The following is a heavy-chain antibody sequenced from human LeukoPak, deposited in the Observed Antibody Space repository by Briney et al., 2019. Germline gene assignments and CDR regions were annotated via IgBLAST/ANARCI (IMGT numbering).Heavy chain of an antibody. CDR3: ARDDDYGDSLPDY. J-gene: IGHJ4*02. Sequence: LRLSSVVSGFAFSGYEMSWVRQAPGKGLEWLSYFISTGRTIYYTDSPKGRFTISRDNSKNTLYLQMNSPRAEDTAIYYCARDDDYGDSLPDYWGQGTLVTVSS. D-gene: IGHD4-17*01. CDR1: GFAFSGYE. V-gene: IGHV3-48*03. CDR2: FISTGRTI.